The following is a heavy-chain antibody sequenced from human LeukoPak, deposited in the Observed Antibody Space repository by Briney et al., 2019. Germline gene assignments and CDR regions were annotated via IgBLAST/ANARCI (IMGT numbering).Heavy chain of an antibody. CDR3: TRGLVV. CDR2: ISSGGTTI. Sequence: AGGSLRLSCVASGFNFYSFTMNWVRQAPGKGLEWVSDISSGGTTIFYADSVKGRFTISRDNAKNSLYLQMNSLRDEDTAIYYCTRGLVVWGQGALVTVSS. J-gene: IGHJ4*02. CDR1: GFNFYSFT. D-gene: IGHD2-15*01. V-gene: IGHV3-48*02.